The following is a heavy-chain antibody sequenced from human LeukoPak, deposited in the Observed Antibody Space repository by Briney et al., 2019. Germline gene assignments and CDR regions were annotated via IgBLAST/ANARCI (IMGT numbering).Heavy chain of an antibody. J-gene: IGHJ6*02. CDR3: ARANSGYDYRDYGMDV. V-gene: IGHV3-48*02. CDR2: ISSSSSTI. Sequence: PGGSLRLSCAASGLTFSSYSMNWVRQAPGKGLEWVSYISSSSSTIYYADSVKGRFTISRDNAKNSLYLQMNSLRDEDTAVYYCARANSGYDYRDYGMDVWGQGTTVTVSS. D-gene: IGHD5-12*01. CDR1: GLTFSSYS.